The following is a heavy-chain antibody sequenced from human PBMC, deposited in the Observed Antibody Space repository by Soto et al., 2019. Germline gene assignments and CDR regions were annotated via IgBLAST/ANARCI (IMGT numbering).Heavy chain of an antibody. V-gene: IGHV2-70*01. CDR1: GFSLSTSGMC. CDR3: ARTFSNHYGLDV. J-gene: IGHJ6*02. Sequence: SGPTLVNPTQTLTLTCSFSGFSLSTSGMCVTWIRQPPGKAPEWLALIDWDDDKYYSTSLKTRLTISKDTSQNRVVLTMTNMDRVDTATYYCARTFSNHYGLDVWGQGTTVTVSS. CDR2: IDWDDDK.